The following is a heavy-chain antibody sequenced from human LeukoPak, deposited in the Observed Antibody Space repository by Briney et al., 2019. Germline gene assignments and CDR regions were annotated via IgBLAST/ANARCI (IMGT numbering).Heavy chain of an antibody. CDR2: INHSGST. J-gene: IGHJ4*02. CDR3: ARIRTASNHFDY. CDR1: GGSFSGYY. V-gene: IGHV4-34*01. D-gene: IGHD2-21*02. Sequence: SETLSLTCAVYGGSFSGYYWSWIRQPPGKGLEWIGEINHSGSTNYNPSLKSRVTISVDTSKNQFSLKLSSVTAADTAVYYCARIRTASNHFDYWGQGALVTVPS.